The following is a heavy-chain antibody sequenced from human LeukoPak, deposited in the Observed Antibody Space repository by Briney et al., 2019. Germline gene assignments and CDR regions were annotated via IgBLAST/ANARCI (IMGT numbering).Heavy chain of an antibody. J-gene: IGHJ4*02. CDR3: ARHPESSGWYGGYYFDY. D-gene: IGHD6-19*01. CDR2: ISAYNVNT. Sequence: ASVKVSCKASGCTFTNYGISWVRQAPGQGLEWVGWISAYNVNTNYARKLQGRVTMTTDTSTSTAYMELRSLRSDDTAVYYCARHPESSGWYGGYYFDYWGQGTLVTVSS. CDR1: GCTFTNYG. V-gene: IGHV1-18*04.